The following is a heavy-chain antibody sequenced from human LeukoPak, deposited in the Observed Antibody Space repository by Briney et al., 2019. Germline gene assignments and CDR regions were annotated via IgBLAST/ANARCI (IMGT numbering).Heavy chain of an antibody. CDR3: ARLKLGAYFDL. CDR2: INHSGST. CDR1: GGSFSGYY. J-gene: IGHJ2*01. Sequence: PSETLSLTCAVYGGSFSGYYWSWIRQPPGKGLEWIGEINHSGSTNYNPSLTSRVTTLLDTSKNQCSLKLTSVSAADTAVYYCARLKLGAYFDLWGRGTLVTVSS. D-gene: IGHD3-16*01. V-gene: IGHV4-34*01.